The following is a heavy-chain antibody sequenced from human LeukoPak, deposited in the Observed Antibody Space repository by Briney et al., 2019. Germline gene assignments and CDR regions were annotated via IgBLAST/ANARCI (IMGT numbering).Heavy chain of an antibody. CDR2: IIPIFCTA. Sequence: GASVKVSCKASGGTFSSYAISWVRQAPGQGLEWMGGIIPIFCTANYAQKFQGRVTITADESTSTAYMELSSLRSEDTAVYYCATGYYYDSSGNNGFDPWGQGTLVTVSS. J-gene: IGHJ5*02. CDR1: GGTFSSYA. D-gene: IGHD3-22*01. CDR3: ATGYYYDSSGNNGFDP. V-gene: IGHV1-69*13.